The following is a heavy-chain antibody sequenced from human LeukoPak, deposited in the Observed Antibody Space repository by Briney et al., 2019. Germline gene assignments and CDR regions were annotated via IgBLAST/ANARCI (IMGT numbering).Heavy chain of an antibody. V-gene: IGHV3-64D*06. J-gene: IGHJ4*02. CDR1: GFTFSTYV. CDR3: VRGTGY. Sequence: GGSLRLSCSVSGFTFSTYVMHWVRQAPGKGLGYVSAISSNGDNTYYADSVKGRFTISRDNSKNTLYLRMSSLRPDDTAVYFCVRGTGYWGQGTLVTVSS. CDR2: ISSNGDNT.